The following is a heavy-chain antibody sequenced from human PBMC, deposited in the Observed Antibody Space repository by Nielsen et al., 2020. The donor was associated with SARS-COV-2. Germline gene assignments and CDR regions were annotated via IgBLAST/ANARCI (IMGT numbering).Heavy chain of an antibody. J-gene: IGHJ4*02. D-gene: IGHD3-9*01. V-gene: IGHV3-9*01. Sequence: SLKISCAASGFTFDDYAMHWVRQAPGKGLEWVSGISWNRGSIGYADSVKGRFTISRDNAKNSLYLQMNSLRAEDTAVYYCARSLTGYLVPIDYWGQGTLVTVSS. CDR3: ARSLTGYLVPIDY. CDR1: GFTFDDYA. CDR2: ISWNRGSI.